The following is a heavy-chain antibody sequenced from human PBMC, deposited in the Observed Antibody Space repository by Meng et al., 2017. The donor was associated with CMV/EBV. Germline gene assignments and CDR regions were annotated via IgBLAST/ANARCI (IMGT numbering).Heavy chain of an antibody. CDR2: ISYDGSNK. V-gene: IGHV3-30*04. CDR3: AREEGDC. J-gene: IGHJ4*02. CDR1: GFTFSSYA. Sequence: GGSLRLSCAASGFTFSSYAMHWVRQAPGKGLEWVAVISYDGSNKYYADSVKGRFTISRDNSKNTLYLQMNSLRAEDTAVYYCAREEGDCWGQGTLVTVS.